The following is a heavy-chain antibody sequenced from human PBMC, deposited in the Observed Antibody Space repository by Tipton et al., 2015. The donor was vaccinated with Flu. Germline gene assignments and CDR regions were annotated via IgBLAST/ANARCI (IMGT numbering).Heavy chain of an antibody. V-gene: IGHV4-38-2*02. CDR3: AKVIPELVAGLDY. J-gene: IGHJ4*02. Sequence: TLSLTCSVSGDSIGSPYFWGWIRQPPGKGLEWIGNIHRAGTTYYNPSLKSRVTMSVDTSKNLFSLKVTSVTAADTAIYYCAKVIPELVAGLDYWGQGTLVTVSS. CDR1: GDSIGSPYF. CDR2: IHRAGTT. D-gene: IGHD6-19*01.